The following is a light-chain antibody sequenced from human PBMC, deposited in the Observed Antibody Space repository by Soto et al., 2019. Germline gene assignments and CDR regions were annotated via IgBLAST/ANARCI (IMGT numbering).Light chain of an antibody. CDR1: QSISSN. Sequence: EIVLTQSPATLSVSPGERATLSRRAGQSISSNLAWYQQKPGQVPRLLIYDASTRAAGIPTGFSGSGSGTEFTLTIGSLQSEDFAIYYCQQYHNWPLTLGGGTKVDIK. CDR3: QQYHNWPLT. V-gene: IGKV3-15*01. J-gene: IGKJ4*01. CDR2: DAS.